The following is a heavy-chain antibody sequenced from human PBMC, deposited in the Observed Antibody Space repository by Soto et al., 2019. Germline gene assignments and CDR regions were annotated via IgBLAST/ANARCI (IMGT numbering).Heavy chain of an antibody. CDR2: INAGNGNT. V-gene: IGHV1-3*01. J-gene: IGHJ6*02. D-gene: IGHD6-13*01. CDR1: GYTFTSYA. CDR3: ARDQMAAAGSYYYYGMDV. Sequence: QVQLVQSGAEVKKPGASVKVSCKASGYTFTSYAMHWVRQAPGQRLEWMGWINAGNGNTKYSQKFQGRDTITRDTSASTAYMELSSLRSEDTAVYYCARDQMAAAGSYYYYGMDVWGQGTTVTVSS.